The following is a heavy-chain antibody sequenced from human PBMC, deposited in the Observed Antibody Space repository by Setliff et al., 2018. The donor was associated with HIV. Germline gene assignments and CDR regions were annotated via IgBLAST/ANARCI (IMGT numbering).Heavy chain of an antibody. J-gene: IGHJ5*02. Sequence: GGSLRLSCAGSEFAFSSYAMGWVRQAPGKGLEWVSAISGSGGSTNYADSVKGRFTISRDNSKNTLHLQMNSLRAEDTAVYYCARSSSWYVEWFDPWGQGTLVTVSS. D-gene: IGHD6-13*01. CDR1: EFAFSSYA. CDR2: ISGSGGST. CDR3: ARSSSWYVEWFDP. V-gene: IGHV3-23*01.